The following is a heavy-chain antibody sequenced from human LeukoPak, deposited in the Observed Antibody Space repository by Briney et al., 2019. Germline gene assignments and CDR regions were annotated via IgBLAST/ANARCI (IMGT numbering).Heavy chain of an antibody. CDR1: GYSFTSYW. CDR2: IYPGDSDT. D-gene: IGHD2-2*01. Sequence: GESLKISCKGSGYSFTSYWIAWVRQMPGEGLEWMGIIYPGDSDTRYSPSFEGQVTISADKSISTAYLQWSSLKASDTAIYYCARHVRPDSTTWRTLDYWGQGTLVTVSS. CDR3: ARHVRPDSTTWRTLDY. V-gene: IGHV5-51*01. J-gene: IGHJ4*02.